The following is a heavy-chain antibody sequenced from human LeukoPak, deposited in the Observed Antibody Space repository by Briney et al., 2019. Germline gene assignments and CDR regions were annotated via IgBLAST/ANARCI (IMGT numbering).Heavy chain of an antibody. Sequence: GASVKVSCKASGYSFTSHYMHWVRQAPGQGLEWMGIINPSGGSTSYAQKFQGRVTMTRDMSTSTVYMELSSLRSEDTAVYYCARVYSRLYFDYWGQGTLVTVSS. V-gene: IGHV1-46*01. CDR3: ARVYSRLYFDY. D-gene: IGHD5-18*01. CDR2: INPSGGST. CDR1: GYSFTSHY. J-gene: IGHJ4*02.